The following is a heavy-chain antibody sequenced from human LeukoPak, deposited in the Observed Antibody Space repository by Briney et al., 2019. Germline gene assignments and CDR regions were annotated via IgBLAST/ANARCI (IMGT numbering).Heavy chain of an antibody. V-gene: IGHV4-34*01. D-gene: IGHD3-22*01. J-gene: IGHJ4*02. CDR1: GGSFSGYY. Sequence: SETLSLTCAVYGGSFSGYYWSWIRQPPGKGLEWIGEINRSGSTNYNPSLKSRVTISVDTSRNQFSLKLSSVTAADTAVYYCARGPSTYYYDSTQYNYWGQGTLVTVSS. CDR3: ARGPSTYYYDSTQYNY. CDR2: INRSGST.